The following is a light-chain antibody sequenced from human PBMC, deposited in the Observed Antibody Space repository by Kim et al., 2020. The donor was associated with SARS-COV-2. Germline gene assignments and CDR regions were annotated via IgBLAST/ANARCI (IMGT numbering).Light chain of an antibody. CDR1: QSVSSSY. CDR3: QQYGSSLPWT. J-gene: IGKJ1*01. CDR2: GAS. V-gene: IGKV3-20*01. Sequence: PGERATLSCRASQSVSSSYLAWYQQKPGQAPRLLIYGASSRATGIPDRFSGSGSGTDFTLTISRLEPEDFAVYYCQQYGSSLPWTFGQGTKVEIK.